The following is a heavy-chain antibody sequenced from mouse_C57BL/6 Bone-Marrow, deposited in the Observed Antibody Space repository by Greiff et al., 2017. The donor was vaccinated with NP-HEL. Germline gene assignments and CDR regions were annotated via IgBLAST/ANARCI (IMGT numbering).Heavy chain of an antibody. CDR3: ARAGYYSNYVYYYAMDY. Sequence: EVQLHQSGPELVKPGASVKISCKASGYTFTDYYMNWVKQSPGKSLEWIGDINPKNGGTSYNQKFKGKATLTVDKSSSTAYMELRSLTSEDSAVCYCARAGYYSNYVYYYAMDYWGQGTSVTVSS. J-gene: IGHJ4*01. V-gene: IGHV1-26*01. D-gene: IGHD2-5*01. CDR1: GYTFTDYY. CDR2: INPKNGGT.